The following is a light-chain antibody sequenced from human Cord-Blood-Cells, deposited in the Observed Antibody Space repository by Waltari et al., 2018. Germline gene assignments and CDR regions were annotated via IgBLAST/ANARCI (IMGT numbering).Light chain of an antibody. V-gene: IGLV3-1*01. Sequence: SCQLTQPPSVCVSPGSTARITRFGSTLGDNTACWYQQKPGQAPVLVIYQDSKRPSGIPERFSGSNSGNTATLTISGTQTMDEADYYCQAWDSSTVVFGGGTKLTVL. J-gene: IGLJ2*01. CDR2: QDS. CDR1: TLGDNT. CDR3: QAWDSSTVV.